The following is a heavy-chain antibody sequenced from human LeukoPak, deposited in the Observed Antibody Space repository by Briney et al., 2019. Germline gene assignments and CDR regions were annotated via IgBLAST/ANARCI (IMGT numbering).Heavy chain of an antibody. CDR1: GDSVSSNSAA. Sequence: SRTLSLTCAISGDSVSSNSAAWNWIRQSPSRGLEWLGRTYYRSKWYNDYAVSVKSRITIKPDTSKNQFSLQLNSVTPEDTAVYYCARAGTHTGYDSSGYYYFDYWGQGTLVTVSS. CDR3: ARAGTHTGYDSSGYYYFDY. D-gene: IGHD3-22*01. J-gene: IGHJ4*02. CDR2: TYYRSKWYN. V-gene: IGHV6-1*01.